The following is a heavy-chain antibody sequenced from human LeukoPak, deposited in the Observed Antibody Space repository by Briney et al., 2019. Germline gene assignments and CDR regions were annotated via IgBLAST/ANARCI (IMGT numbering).Heavy chain of an antibody. CDR2: IYYSGST. CDR3: ARGTYYYGSGSYYYYYYMDV. D-gene: IGHD3-10*01. J-gene: IGHJ6*03. CDR1: GGSISSSSYY. V-gene: IGHV4-39*07. Sequence: SETLSLTCTVSGGSISSSSYYWGWLRQPPGKGLEWIGSIYYSGSTYYNPSLKSRVTISVDTSKNQFSLKLSSVTAADTAVYYCARGTYYYGSGSYYYYYYMDVWGKGTTVTISS.